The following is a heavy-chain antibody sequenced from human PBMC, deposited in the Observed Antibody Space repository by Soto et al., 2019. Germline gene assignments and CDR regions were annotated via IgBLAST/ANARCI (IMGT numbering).Heavy chain of an antibody. V-gene: IGHV3-33*01. CDR2: IWYDGSNK. CDR3: VVGPRLPHALTI. CDR1: GFTFSHYG. D-gene: IGHD3-16*01. Sequence: QVQLVESGGGVVQPGRSLRLSCAASGFTFSHYGMHWVRQAPGKGLEWVAVIWYDGSNKNYADSVKGRFTISRDSSKNTLYLQMNSLRADDTAGYYWVVGPRLPHALTIWGQGTMVTVSS. J-gene: IGHJ3*02.